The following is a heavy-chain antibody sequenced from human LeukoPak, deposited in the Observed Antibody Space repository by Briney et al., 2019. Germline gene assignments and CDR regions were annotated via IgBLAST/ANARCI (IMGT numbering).Heavy chain of an antibody. CDR2: INHSGST. D-gene: IGHD5-24*01. CDR1: GYSISSGYY. V-gene: IGHV4-38-2*02. J-gene: IGHJ4*02. CDR3: ARRVGMATMGY. Sequence: KPSETLSLTCTVSGYSISSGYYWGWIRQPPGKGLEWIGEINHSGSTNYNPSLKSRVTISVDTSKSQFSLKLSSVTAADTAVYYCARRVGMATMGYWGQGTLVTVSS.